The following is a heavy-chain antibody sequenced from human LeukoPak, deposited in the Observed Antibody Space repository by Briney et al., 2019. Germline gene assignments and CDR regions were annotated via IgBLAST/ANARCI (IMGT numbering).Heavy chain of an antibody. Sequence: PVRSLRLSCAASGFTFSSYAMSRVREAPGTGLKWVSGISESGGFTYYADSVKGRFTIFRDNSKNTLYLQMNSLRAEDTAVYYCAKGFRPSYGSGSYYGVDVWGQGTTVTVSS. V-gene: IGHV3-23*01. CDR2: ISESGGFT. J-gene: IGHJ6*02. D-gene: IGHD3-10*01. CDR3: AKGFRPSYGSGSYYGVDV. CDR1: GFTFSSYA.